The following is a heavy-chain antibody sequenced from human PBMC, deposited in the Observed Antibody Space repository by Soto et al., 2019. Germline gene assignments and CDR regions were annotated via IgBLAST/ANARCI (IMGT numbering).Heavy chain of an antibody. CDR3: ARAPLIKSAEVKSFVDF. CDR2: VHHSGRS. V-gene: IGHV4-34*01. D-gene: IGHD3-10*01. CDR1: GWSFSGYY. Sequence: KTSCTIALGISVCGWSFSGYYWSGIRQPPGKGMEWIGEVHHSGRSHYNPSFKSRATISLDTSRNQFSLHLRSVTAADTALYFCARAPLIKSAEVKSFVDFWGQGTLVTVSA. J-gene: IGHJ4*02.